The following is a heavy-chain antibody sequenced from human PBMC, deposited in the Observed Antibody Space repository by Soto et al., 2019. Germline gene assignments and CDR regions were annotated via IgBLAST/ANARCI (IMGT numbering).Heavy chain of an antibody. Sequence: SETLSLTCTVSGGSISSGGYYWSWIRQHPGKGLEWIGYIYYSGSTYYNPSLKSRVTISVDTSKNQFSLKLSSVTAADTAVYYCAASIFGVVPYYYYMDVWGKGTAVTVSS. CDR1: GGSISSGGYY. J-gene: IGHJ6*03. CDR2: IYYSGST. D-gene: IGHD3-3*01. CDR3: AASIFGVVPYYYYMDV. V-gene: IGHV4-31*03.